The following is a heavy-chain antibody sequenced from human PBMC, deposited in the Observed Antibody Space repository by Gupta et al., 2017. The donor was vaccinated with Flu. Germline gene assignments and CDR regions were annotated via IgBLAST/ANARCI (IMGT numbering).Heavy chain of an antibody. CDR3: ARLYGGGGPDY. CDR1: GGSICSGTYY. V-gene: IGHV4-31*03. D-gene: IGHD4/OR15-4a*01. CDR2: IYYSDST. Sequence: QVQLQESGPGLVKPSQTLSLTCTVSGGSICSGTYYWSWIRQHPGKGLEWIGYIYYSDSTYYNPSLKSRVSISADTSQNQFSLKVTSVTAADTAVYYCARLYGGGGPDYWGQGTLVTVSS. J-gene: IGHJ4*02.